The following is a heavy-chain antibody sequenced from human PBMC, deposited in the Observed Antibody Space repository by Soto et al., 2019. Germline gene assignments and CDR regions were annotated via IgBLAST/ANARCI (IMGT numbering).Heavy chain of an antibody. Sequence: SETLSLTCTVSGGSISSGGYYWSWIRQHPGKGLEWIGYIYYSGSTYYNPSLKSRVTISVDTPKNQFSLKLSSVTAADTAVYYCARDRCSSTSCYYYYGMDVWGQGTTVTVSS. CDR2: IYYSGST. V-gene: IGHV4-31*03. J-gene: IGHJ6*02. CDR3: ARDRCSSTSCYYYYGMDV. D-gene: IGHD2-2*01. CDR1: GGSISSGGYY.